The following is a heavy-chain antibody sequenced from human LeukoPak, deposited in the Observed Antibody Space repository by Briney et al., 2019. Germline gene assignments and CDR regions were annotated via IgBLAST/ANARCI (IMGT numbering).Heavy chain of an antibody. Sequence: GGSLRLSCAATGFTFKDYGMHWVRQPPGKGLGWVSSINWNGGGTDYADSVKGRLTISRDNAKNSLYLQLSSLRPEDTALYYCAKHMRVTNTYSFFGLDVWGQGTTVTVSS. D-gene: IGHD1-26*01. J-gene: IGHJ6*02. CDR2: INWNGGGT. CDR1: GFTFKDYG. V-gene: IGHV3-9*01. CDR3: AKHMRVTNTYSFFGLDV.